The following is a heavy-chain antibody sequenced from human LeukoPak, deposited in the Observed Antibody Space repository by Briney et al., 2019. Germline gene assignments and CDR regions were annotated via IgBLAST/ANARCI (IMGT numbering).Heavy chain of an antibody. J-gene: IGHJ6*02. CDR1: GFTFSTYA. D-gene: IGHD3-9*01. CDR2: ISYDGSNQ. Sequence: GGSLRLSCAASGFTFSTYAMHWVRQAPGKGLEWVTVISYDGSNQYYADSVKGRFTISRDNSKNTVYLEMNSLRAEDRAVYFCARGLQRDKYYYDGMDVWGQGTTVTVSS. V-gene: IGHV3-30*04. CDR3: ARGLQRDKYYYDGMDV.